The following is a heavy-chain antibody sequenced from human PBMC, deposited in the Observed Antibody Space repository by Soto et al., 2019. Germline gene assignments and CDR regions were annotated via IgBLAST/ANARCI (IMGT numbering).Heavy chain of an antibody. Sequence: QVQLVQSGAELRKPGASVKVSCKASGYPFISYGFSWVRQAPGQGLEWLGWISAYNGDTKYEQKFQGRITMTTVTSTSTAYMELRRLNSDYTAVYYCARDVAPAAILLAVDYWGQGTLVTVSS. J-gene: IGHJ4*02. V-gene: IGHV1-18*01. D-gene: IGHD2-2*01. CDR1: GYPFISYG. CDR3: ARDVAPAAILLAVDY. CDR2: ISAYNGDT.